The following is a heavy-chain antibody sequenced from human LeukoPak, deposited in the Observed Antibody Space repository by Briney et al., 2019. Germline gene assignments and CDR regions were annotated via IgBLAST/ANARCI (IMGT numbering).Heavy chain of an antibody. CDR1: GGSFSGYY. CDR2: INHSGST. J-gene: IGHJ6*02. D-gene: IGHD2-2*01. CDR3: ARVSRPGCSSTSCYLALYYYYGMDV. Sequence: SETLSLTCAVYGGSFSGYYWSWIRQPPGKGLEWIGEINHSGSTNYNPSLKSRVTISVDTSKNQFSLKLSSVTAADTAVYYCARVSRPGCSSTSCYLALYYYYGMDVWGQGTTVTVSS. V-gene: IGHV4-34*01.